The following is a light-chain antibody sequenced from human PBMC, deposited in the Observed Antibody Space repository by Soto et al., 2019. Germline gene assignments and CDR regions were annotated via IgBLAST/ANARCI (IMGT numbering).Light chain of an antibody. CDR1: SSNIGAGYD. J-gene: IGLJ1*01. V-gene: IGLV1-40*01. CDR2: VNT. Sequence: QSALTQPLSVSSAPGQRVTISCTGSSSNIGAGYDVHWYQQLPGTAPKLLIYVNTNRPSGVPDRFSGSKSGTSASLAITGLQAEDEADYYCQSYDSSLSYVSGTGTKVTVL. CDR3: QSYDSSLSYV.